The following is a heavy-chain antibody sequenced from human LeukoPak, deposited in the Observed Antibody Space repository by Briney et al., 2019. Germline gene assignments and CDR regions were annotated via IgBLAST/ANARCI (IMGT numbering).Heavy chain of an antibody. Sequence: KPGGSLRLSCAASGLTFSSYAMNWVRQAPGKGLEWVSSISRGSDHIFYADSMKGRFAISRDNAKNSLYLQMNSLGAEDTAVYYCARPYDTRGYFPDYWGQGTLVTVSS. CDR1: GLTFSSYA. D-gene: IGHD3-22*01. CDR3: ARPYDTRGYFPDY. J-gene: IGHJ4*02. V-gene: IGHV3-21*01. CDR2: ISRGSDHI.